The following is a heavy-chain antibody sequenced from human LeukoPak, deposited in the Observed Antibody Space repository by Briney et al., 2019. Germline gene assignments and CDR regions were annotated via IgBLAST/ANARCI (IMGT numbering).Heavy chain of an antibody. D-gene: IGHD3/OR15-3a*01. CDR1: GGSFSGYY. CDR3: ARVLAWLPPYFDY. CDR2: INHSGST. Sequence: SETLSLTCAVYGGSFSGYYWSWIRQPPGKGLEWIGEINHSGSTNYNPSLKSRVTITVDTSKNQFSLKLSSVTAADTAVYYCARVLAWLPPYFDYWGQGTLVTVSS. V-gene: IGHV4-34*01. J-gene: IGHJ4*02.